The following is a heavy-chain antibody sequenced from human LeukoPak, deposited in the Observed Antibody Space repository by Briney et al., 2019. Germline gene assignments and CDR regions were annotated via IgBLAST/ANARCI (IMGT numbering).Heavy chain of an antibody. J-gene: IGHJ4*02. V-gene: IGHV1-18*01. CDR3: ARGGVDRYCSSTSCYRGPFDY. CDR1: GYTFTSYG. CDR2: ISAYNGNT. Sequence: GASVKVSCKASGYTFTSYGISWVRQAPGQGLEWMGWISAYNGNTNYAQKLQGRVTMTTDTSTSTAYMELRSLRSDDTAVYYCARGGVDRYCSSTSCYRGPFDYWGQGTLVTVSS. D-gene: IGHD2-2*02.